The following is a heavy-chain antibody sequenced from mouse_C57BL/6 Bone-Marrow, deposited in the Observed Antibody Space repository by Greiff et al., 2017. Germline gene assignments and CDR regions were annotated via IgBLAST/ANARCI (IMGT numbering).Heavy chain of an antibody. CDR2: IDPANGNT. Sequence: EVQLQESVAELVRPGASVKLSCTASGFNIKNPYMHWVKQRPEQGLEWIGRIDPANGNTKYAPKFQGKATITADTSSNTAYLQLSSLTSEDTAIYYCARGLITTVVANDYWGQGTTLTVSS. D-gene: IGHD1-1*01. V-gene: IGHV14-3*01. J-gene: IGHJ2*01. CDR3: ARGLITTVVANDY. CDR1: GFNIKNPY.